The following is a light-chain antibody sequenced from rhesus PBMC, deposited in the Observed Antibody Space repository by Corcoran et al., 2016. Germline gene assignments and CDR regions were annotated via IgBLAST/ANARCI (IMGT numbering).Light chain of an antibody. CDR1: SNDIGGYND. J-gene: IGLJ6*01. V-gene: IGLV2S9*01. CDR2: EVS. CDR3: CSYRSGGPFV. Sequence: QSALTQPRSVSKTRGQSVTISCTGSSNDIGGYNDVSWYHQHSGTAPRLLIFEVSKRPSGVSDLFSGSKSDNTASLTISGLQAEDEADYYCCSYRSGGPFVFGSGTKLTVL.